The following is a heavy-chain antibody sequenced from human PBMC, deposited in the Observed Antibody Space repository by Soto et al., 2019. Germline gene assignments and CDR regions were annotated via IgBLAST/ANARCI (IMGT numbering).Heavy chain of an antibody. Sequence: PGGSLRLSCAASGCTFSDYYIRWIRRAPGKGLEWISYISGNGEIIQYAASARGRFTISRDNAENSVYLEMDSLRAEDTALYYCARDVDADFRTDFDYWGRGTLVTVSS. CDR2: ISGNGEII. V-gene: IGHV3-11*01. CDR3: ARDVDADFRTDFDY. J-gene: IGHJ4*02. CDR1: GCTFSDYY. D-gene: IGHD4-17*01.